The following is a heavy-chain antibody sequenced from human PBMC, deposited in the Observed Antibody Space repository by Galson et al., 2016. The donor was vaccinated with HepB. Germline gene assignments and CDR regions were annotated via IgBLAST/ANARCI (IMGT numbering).Heavy chain of an antibody. CDR1: GFTFNISA. CDR3: ARGPGSFSY. CDR2: VNSGGYAV. J-gene: IGHJ4*02. V-gene: IGHV3-48*03. D-gene: IGHD1-26*01. Sequence: SLRLSCAASGFTFNISAMAWVRPVPGKGLEWVSSVNSGGYAVYADSLKGRFTISRDNAKNSVDLQMDSLRSEDTALYYCARGPGSFSYWGQGILVTVSS.